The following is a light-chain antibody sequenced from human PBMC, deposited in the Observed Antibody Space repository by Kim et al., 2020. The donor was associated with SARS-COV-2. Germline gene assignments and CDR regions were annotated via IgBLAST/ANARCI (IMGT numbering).Light chain of an antibody. V-gene: IGKV3-11*01. CDR1: QSVSSY. CDR2: DAS. J-gene: IGKJ2*03. Sequence: LSPGERAPLSCSASQSVSSYLAWYQQKPGQAPRLLIYDASNRATGIPARFSGSGSGTDFTLTISSLEPEDFAVYYCQQRSNWPPYSFGQGTKLEI. CDR3: QQRSNWPPYS.